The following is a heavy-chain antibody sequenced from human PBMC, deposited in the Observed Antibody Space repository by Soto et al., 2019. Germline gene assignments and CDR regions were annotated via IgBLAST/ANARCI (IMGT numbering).Heavy chain of an antibody. CDR1: GYTFTSYA. J-gene: IGHJ6*02. D-gene: IGHD3-22*01. CDR3: ARDFVDYYDSSGYSYYYYYGMDV. V-gene: IGHV1-3*01. CDR2: INAGNGNT. Sequence: ASVKVSCKASGYTFTSYAMHWVRQAPGQRLEWMGWINAGNGNTKYSQKFQGRVTMTTDTSTSTAYMELRSLRSDDTAVYYCARDFVDYYDSSGYSYYYYYGMDVWGQGTTVTVSS.